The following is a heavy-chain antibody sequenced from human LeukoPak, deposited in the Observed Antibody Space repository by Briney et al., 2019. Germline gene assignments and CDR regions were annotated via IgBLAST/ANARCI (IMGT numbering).Heavy chain of an antibody. CDR1: GGSFSEYF. D-gene: IGHD6-13*01. V-gene: IGHV4-34*01. CDR3: ARGLIGVSGAATGPHFDY. CDR2: INHSGST. J-gene: IGHJ4*02. Sequence: PSETLSLTCAVYGGSFSEYFWNWIRQSPGKGLEWIGEINHSGSTNFNPSLKSRLTISVDASKSQVSLRLTSVTAADTAVYYCARGLIGVSGAATGPHFDYWGQGTLVTVSS.